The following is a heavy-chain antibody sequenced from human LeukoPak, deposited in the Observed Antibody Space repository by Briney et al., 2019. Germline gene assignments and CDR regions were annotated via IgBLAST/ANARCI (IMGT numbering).Heavy chain of an antibody. V-gene: IGHV4-39*07. D-gene: IGHD2-2*01. CDR2: IYYSGST. J-gene: IGHJ5*02. CDR1: GGSISSSSYY. Sequence: SETLSLTCTVSGGSISSSSYYWGWIRQPPGKGLEWIGSIYYSGSTYYNPSLKSRVTISVDTSKNQFSLKLSSVTAADTAVYYCARDPSRYCSSTSCYDWFDPWGQGTLVTVSS. CDR3: ARDPSRYCSSTSCYDWFDP.